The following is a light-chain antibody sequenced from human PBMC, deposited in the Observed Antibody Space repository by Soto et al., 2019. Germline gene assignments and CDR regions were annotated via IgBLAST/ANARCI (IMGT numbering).Light chain of an antibody. CDR1: QSVSSS. J-gene: IGKJ5*01. Sequence: EIVLTQSPATLSSSPGERATLSCRASQSVSSSLAWYQQKPGRAPRLLIYGASNRAGGIPARFSGSGSGTDFTLTISSLEPEDFAVYYCQQRSNWPVTFGQGTRLEIK. CDR2: GAS. V-gene: IGKV3-11*01. CDR3: QQRSNWPVT.